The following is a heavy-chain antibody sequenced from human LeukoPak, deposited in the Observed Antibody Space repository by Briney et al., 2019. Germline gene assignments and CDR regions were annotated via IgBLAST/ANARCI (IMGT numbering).Heavy chain of an antibody. CDR2: IRSKASGGTA. D-gene: IGHD2/OR15-2a*01. V-gene: IGHV3-49*03. J-gene: IGHJ4*02. CDR3: DNRGY. CDR1: GFTFGDQV. Sequence: GGSLRLPCTTSGFTFGDQVLSWFRQAPGKGLEWVSFIRSKASGGTAEYAASVKGRFTMSRDDSKSIAYLEMNSLKTEDTAVYYCDNRGYWGQGTLVTVSS.